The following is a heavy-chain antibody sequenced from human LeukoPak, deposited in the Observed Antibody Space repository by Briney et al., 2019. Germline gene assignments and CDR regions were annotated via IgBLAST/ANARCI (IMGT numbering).Heavy chain of an antibody. CDR3: ARGGSGWYAYYYYGMDV. Sequence: SETLSLTCAVYGGSFSGYYWSWIRQPPGKGLEWIGEINHSGSTNYNPSLKSRVTISVDTSKNQFSLKLSSVTAADTAVYYCARGGSGWYAYYYYGMDVWGQGTTVTVSS. J-gene: IGHJ6*02. D-gene: IGHD6-19*01. V-gene: IGHV4-34*01. CDR2: INHSGST. CDR1: GGSFSGYY.